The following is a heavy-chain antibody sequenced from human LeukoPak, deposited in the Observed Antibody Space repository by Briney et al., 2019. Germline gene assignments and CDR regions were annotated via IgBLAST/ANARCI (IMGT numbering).Heavy chain of an antibody. D-gene: IGHD6-6*01. CDR1: GYTFTSYG. CDR2: ISAYNGNT. CDR3: ARDAGAYSSSSVDY. J-gene: IGHJ4*02. V-gene: IGHV1-18*01. Sequence: AASVKVSCKASGYTFTSYGISWVRQAPGQGLEWMGWISAYNGNTNYAQKLQGRVTMTTDTSTSTAYMGLRSLRSDDTAVYYCARDAGAYSSSSVDYWGQGTLVTVSS.